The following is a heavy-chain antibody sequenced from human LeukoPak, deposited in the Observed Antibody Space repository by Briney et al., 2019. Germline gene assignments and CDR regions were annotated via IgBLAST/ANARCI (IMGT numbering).Heavy chain of an antibody. V-gene: IGHV4-4*07. CDR3: AREGHYDFWSGYPLYYYYMDV. CDR1: GGSISSYY. Sequence: PSETLSLTCTVSGGSISSYYWSWIRQPAGKGLEWIGRIYTSGSTNYNPSLKSRVTMSVDTSKNQFSLKLSSVTAADTAVHYCAREGHYDFWSGYPLYYYYMDVWGKGTTVTVSS. J-gene: IGHJ6*03. D-gene: IGHD3-3*01. CDR2: IYTSGST.